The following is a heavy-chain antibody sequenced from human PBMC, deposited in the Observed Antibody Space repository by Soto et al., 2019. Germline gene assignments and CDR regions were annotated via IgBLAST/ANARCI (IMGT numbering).Heavy chain of an antibody. CDR3: ARDRVGATQAFDI. CDR2: IYYSGST. Sequence: PSETLSLTCTVSVGSISSGGYYWSWIRQHPGKGLEWIGYIYYSGSTYYNPSLKSRVTISVDTSKNQFSLKLSSVTAADTAVYYCARDRVGATQAFDIWGQGTMVTVSS. CDR1: VGSISSGGYY. J-gene: IGHJ3*02. V-gene: IGHV4-31*03. D-gene: IGHD1-26*01.